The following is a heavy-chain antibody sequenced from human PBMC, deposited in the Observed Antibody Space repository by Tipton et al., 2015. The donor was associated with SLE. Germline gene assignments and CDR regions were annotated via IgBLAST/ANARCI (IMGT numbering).Heavy chain of an antibody. D-gene: IGHD3-22*01. Sequence: TLSLTCTVSGGSISSHYWSWIRQAPGTGLEWIGYISNSGSTNYNPPLKSRVTISVDTSKNQFSLKLNSVTAADTAVYYCASRRHYYDSSGYYWGTFDIWGQGTMVTASS. CDR1: GGSISSHY. CDR3: ASRRHYYDSSGYYWGTFDI. V-gene: IGHV4-59*11. CDR2: ISNSGST. J-gene: IGHJ3*02.